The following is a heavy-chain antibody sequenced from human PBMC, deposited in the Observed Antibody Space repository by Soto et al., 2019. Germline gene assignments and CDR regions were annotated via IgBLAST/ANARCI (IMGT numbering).Heavy chain of an antibody. CDR3: AKDMYRVVGATGIGFYYYGMDV. CDR1: GFTFSSYG. Sequence: PGGSLRLSCAASGFTFSSYGIHWVRQAPGRGLEWVAVISYDGSNKYYADSVKGRFTISRDNSKNTLYLQMNSLRAEDTAVYYCAKDMYRVVGATGIGFYYYGMDVWGQGTTVTV. J-gene: IGHJ6*02. D-gene: IGHD1-26*01. CDR2: ISYDGSNK. V-gene: IGHV3-30*18.